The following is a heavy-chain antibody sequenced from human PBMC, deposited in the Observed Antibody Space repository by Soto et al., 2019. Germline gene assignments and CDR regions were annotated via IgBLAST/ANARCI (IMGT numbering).Heavy chain of an antibody. CDR1: GYTFSNCA. V-gene: IGHV1-3*01. D-gene: IGHD4-17*01. Sequence: ASVKVSCKASGYTFSNCAMHWVRQAPGQGLEWMGWINAGNGDTKYSQKFQDRVTITRDTSASTAYMELSSLRFEDTAVYYCASEIDATTATSLDYWGQGTLVTVSS. J-gene: IGHJ4*02. CDR2: INAGNGDT. CDR3: ASEIDATTATSLDY.